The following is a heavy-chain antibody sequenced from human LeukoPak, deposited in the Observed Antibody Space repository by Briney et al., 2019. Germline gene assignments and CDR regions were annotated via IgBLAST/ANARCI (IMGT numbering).Heavy chain of an antibody. Sequence: PGGSLRLSCAASGFIFRSYWMAWVRQAPGKGLEWVANINEDETAKYYVDSVRGRFTNSRDNAKNSLYLQMNSLRAEDTAVYYCARALEAGIFDIWGQGTLVTVSS. CDR2: INEDETAK. D-gene: IGHD6-13*01. J-gene: IGHJ3*02. CDR1: GFIFRSYW. V-gene: IGHV3-7*01. CDR3: ARALEAGIFDI.